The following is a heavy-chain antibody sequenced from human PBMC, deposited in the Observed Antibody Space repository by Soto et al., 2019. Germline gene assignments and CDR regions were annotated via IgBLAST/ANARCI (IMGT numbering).Heavy chain of an antibody. CDR2: IVPVFTSA. Sequence: SVKVSCKASGGTFSSYPISWVRQAPGQGLEWMGEIVPVFTSANYAQKFQGRVTITADESTSTAYMELSSLRSEDTAVYYCAMAYCTNGVCYEVGWFDPWGQGTLVTVSS. CDR3: AMAYCTNGVCYEVGWFDP. D-gene: IGHD2-8*01. J-gene: IGHJ5*02. V-gene: IGHV1-69*13. CDR1: GGTFSSYP.